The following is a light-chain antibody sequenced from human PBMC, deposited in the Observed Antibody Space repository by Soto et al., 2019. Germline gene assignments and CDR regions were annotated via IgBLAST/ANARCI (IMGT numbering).Light chain of an antibody. CDR3: ASHTTTDTYV. Sequence: QSALTQPASVSGSPGQSITISCAGTTIDVGSTNYVSWYQQHPGEAPKLILSEVSNRPSGISHRFSGSKSGNTASLTISALQAEDEADYYCASHTTTDTYVFGTGTKLTVL. V-gene: IGLV2-14*01. J-gene: IGLJ1*01. CDR1: TIDVGSTNY. CDR2: EVS.